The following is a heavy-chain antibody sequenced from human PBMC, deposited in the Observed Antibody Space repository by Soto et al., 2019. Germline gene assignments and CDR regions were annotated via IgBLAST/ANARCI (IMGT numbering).Heavy chain of an antibody. D-gene: IGHD1-26*01. V-gene: IGHV3-23*01. CDR3: ARNPLVRAYYYYYGMDV. Sequence: LRLSCAASGFTFSSYAMSWVRQAPGKGLEWVSAISGSGGCTYYADSVKGRFTISRDNSKNTLYLQMNSLRAEDTAVYYCARNPLVRAYYYYYGMDVWGQGTTVTVSS. J-gene: IGHJ6*02. CDR1: GFTFSSYA. CDR2: ISGSGGCT.